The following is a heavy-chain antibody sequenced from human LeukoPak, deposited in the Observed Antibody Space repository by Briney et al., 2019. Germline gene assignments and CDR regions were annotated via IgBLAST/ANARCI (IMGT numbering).Heavy chain of an antibody. Sequence: GGSLRLSCAASGFTFSSYGMHWVRQAPGKGLEWVAVISYDGSNKYYADSVKGRFTISRDNSKNTLYLQMNSLRAEDTAVYYCAKRPYYYDSSGYYFDYWGQGTLVTVSS. D-gene: IGHD3-22*01. V-gene: IGHV3-30*18. J-gene: IGHJ4*02. CDR3: AKRPYYYDSSGYYFDY. CDR1: GFTFSSYG. CDR2: ISYDGSNK.